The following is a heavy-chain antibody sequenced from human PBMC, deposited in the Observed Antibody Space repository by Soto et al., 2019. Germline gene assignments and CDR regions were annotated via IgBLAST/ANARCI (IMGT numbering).Heavy chain of an antibody. D-gene: IGHD4-17*01. J-gene: IGHJ6*02. CDR1: GFTFGSYA. CDR2: ISGSGGST. Sequence: EVQLLESGGGLVQPGGSLRLSCAASGFTFGSYAMSWVRQAPGKGLEWVSAISGSGGSTYYSDSVKGRFTISRDNSKNTLYLQMNSLRAEDTAVYYCAKLDYEPYYYYGMDVWGQGTTVTVSS. V-gene: IGHV3-23*01. CDR3: AKLDYEPYYYYGMDV.